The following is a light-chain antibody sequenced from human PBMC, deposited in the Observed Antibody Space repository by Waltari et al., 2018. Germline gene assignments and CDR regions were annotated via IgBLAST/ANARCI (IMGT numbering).Light chain of an antibody. Sequence: SSELTQDPAVSVALGQTVRITCQGDSLRSYYASWYQQKPGQAPVLVISGKNNRPTGVPGRFAGSSSGNTASLTITGAQAEDEADYYCNARDSSGNHYVVFGGGTKLTVL. CDR2: GKN. J-gene: IGLJ2*01. CDR3: NARDSSGNHYVV. V-gene: IGLV3-19*01. CDR1: SLRSYY.